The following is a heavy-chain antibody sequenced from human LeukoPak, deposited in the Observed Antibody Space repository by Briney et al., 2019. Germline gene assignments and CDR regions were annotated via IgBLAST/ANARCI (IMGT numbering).Heavy chain of an antibody. D-gene: IGHD4-23*01. CDR3: ARAVTDYYFDY. J-gene: IGHJ4*02. CDR1: GGSISSGDYY. V-gene: IGHV4-30-4*01. CDR2: IYYSGST. Sequence: PSETLSLTCTVSGGSISSGDYYWSWIRQPPGKGLEWIGYIYYSGSTYYNPSLKSRVTISVDTSKNQFSLKLSSVTAADTAVYYCARAVTDYYFDYWGQGTLVTVSS.